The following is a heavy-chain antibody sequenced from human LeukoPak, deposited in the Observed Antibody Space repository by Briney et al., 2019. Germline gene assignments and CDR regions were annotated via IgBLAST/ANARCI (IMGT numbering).Heavy chain of an antibody. CDR3: ARQFLDYLSDASDI. CDR1: GDSISSTRYS. CDR2: IFYGGRS. V-gene: IGHV4-39*01. J-gene: IGHJ3*02. D-gene: IGHD3/OR15-3a*01. Sequence: PSETLSLTCTVSGDSISSTRYSWVWIRQPPGKGLEWIGSIFYGGRSYYNPSLNSRFTISQDTSKNQFSLKLSSVTAADTAVYYCARQFLDYLSDASDIWGQGTMVTVSS.